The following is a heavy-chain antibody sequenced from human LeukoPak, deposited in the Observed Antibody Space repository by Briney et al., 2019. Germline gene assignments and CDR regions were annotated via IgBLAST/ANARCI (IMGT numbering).Heavy chain of an antibody. V-gene: IGHV4-38-2*02. Sequence: SETLSLTCTVSGYSISSGYYWGWIRQPPGKGLEWIGSIYHSGSTYYNPSLKSRVTISVDTSKNHFSLKLSSVTAADTAVYYCARGDGDYGWFDPWGQGTLVTVSS. CDR1: GYSISSGYY. J-gene: IGHJ5*02. CDR2: IYHSGST. CDR3: ARGDGDYGWFDP. D-gene: IGHD4-17*01.